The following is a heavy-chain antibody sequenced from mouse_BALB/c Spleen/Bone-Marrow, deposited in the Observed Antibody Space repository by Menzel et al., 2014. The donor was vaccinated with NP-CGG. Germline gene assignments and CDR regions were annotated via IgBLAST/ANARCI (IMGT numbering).Heavy chain of an antibody. D-gene: IGHD1-1*01. V-gene: IGHV1S56*01. CDR1: GYTFTSYF. J-gene: IGHJ4*01. CDR2: IYPGNVNT. CDR3: ARWVVGRDYAMDY. Sequence: QVQLQQSGPELVKPGASVRISCKASGYTFTSYFLHWVKQRPGQGLEWIGWIYPGNVNTKYNEKFKGKATLTADKSSSTAYMQLSSLTSEASAVYFCARWVVGRDYAMDYWGQRTSVTVSS.